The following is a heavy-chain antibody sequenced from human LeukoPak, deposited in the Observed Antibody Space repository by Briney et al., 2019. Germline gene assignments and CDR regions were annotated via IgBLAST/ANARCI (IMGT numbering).Heavy chain of an antibody. CDR3: ARGGLTGTAGSAFDI. Sequence: SAVTVSCMASGCTFSSYAISWVRQAPGQGLEWMGGIIPIFGTANYAQKFQGRVTITADKSTSTVYMEMSSLRSEDTAVYYCARGGLTGTAGSAFDIWGQGTLVTVSS. J-gene: IGHJ3*02. V-gene: IGHV1-69*06. CDR1: GCTFSSYA. CDR2: IIPIFGTA. D-gene: IGHD1-1*01.